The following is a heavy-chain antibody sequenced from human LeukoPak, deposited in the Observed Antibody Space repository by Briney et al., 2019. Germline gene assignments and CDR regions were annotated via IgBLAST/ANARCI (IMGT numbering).Heavy chain of an antibody. CDR1: RGTFSSYA. Sequence: SVKVSCKASRGTFSSYAISWVRQAPGQGLEWMGGIIPIFGTANYAQKFQGRVTITADKSTSTAYMELRSLRSDDTAVYYCARDLRTYYYGSGSYYNDYWGQGTLVTVSS. D-gene: IGHD3-10*01. V-gene: IGHV1-69*06. J-gene: IGHJ4*02. CDR2: IIPIFGTA. CDR3: ARDLRTYYYGSGSYYNDY.